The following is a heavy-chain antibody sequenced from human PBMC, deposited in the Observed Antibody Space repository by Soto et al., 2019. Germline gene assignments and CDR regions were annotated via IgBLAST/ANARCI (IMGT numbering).Heavy chain of an antibody. D-gene: IGHD2-15*01. J-gene: IGHJ6*02. CDR1: GFSLSTSGVG. Sequence: SGPTLVNPTQTLTLTCTFSGFSLSTSGVGVGWIRQPPGKALEWLALIYWDDDKRYSPSLKSRLTITKDTSKNQVVLTMTNMDPVDTATYYCAHLGYCSGGSCYSYYCYYYGMDVWGQGTTVTVSS. CDR3: AHLGYCSGGSCYSYYCYYYGMDV. CDR2: IYWDDDK. V-gene: IGHV2-5*02.